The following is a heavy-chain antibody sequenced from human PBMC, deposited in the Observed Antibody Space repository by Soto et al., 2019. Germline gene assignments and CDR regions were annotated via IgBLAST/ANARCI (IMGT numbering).Heavy chain of an antibody. Sequence: QMRLQESGSGLVKPSQTLSLTCAVSGGSISSGGYACNWIRQPPGKGLEWIGYIYHSGYTSYNPSLKNRVTISVDKSKNHFYLTLSFVTAAYTAVYYCARDSLTGNYFDPWGQGTLVTVSS. J-gene: IGHJ5*02. V-gene: IGHV4-30-2*01. CDR2: IYHSGYT. CDR3: ARDSLTGNYFDP. D-gene: IGHD1-7*01. CDR1: GGSISSGGYA.